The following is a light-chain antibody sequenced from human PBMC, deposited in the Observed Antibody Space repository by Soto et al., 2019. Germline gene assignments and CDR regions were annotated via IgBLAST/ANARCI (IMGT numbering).Light chain of an antibody. Sequence: DIQMTQSPSTLSASVGDRVTITCRASQSISSWLAWYQQKPGKAPKLLMYDASSLDSGVPSRFSGSGSGTEFPLTISNLQPDDFATYYCQQYNAYPSTFGQATKLKLK. CDR2: DAS. J-gene: IGKJ1*01. CDR1: QSISSW. V-gene: IGKV1-5*01. CDR3: QQYNAYPST.